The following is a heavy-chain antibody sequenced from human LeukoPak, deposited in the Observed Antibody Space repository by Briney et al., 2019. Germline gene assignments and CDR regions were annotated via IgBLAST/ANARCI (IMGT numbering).Heavy chain of an antibody. V-gene: IGHV4-4*07. Sequence: SETLSLTCTVSGGSISSYYWSWIRQPAGKGLEWIGRIYTSGSTNYNPSLKSRVTMSVDTSKNQFSLKLSSVTAADTAVYYCARLKQQLVLSYYYYYMDVWGKGITVTVSS. CDR1: GGSISSYY. J-gene: IGHJ6*03. D-gene: IGHD6-13*01. CDR3: ARLKQQLVLSYYYYYMDV. CDR2: IYTSGST.